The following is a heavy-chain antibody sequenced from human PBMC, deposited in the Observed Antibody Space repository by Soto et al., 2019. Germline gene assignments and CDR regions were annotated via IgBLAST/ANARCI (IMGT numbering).Heavy chain of an antibody. Sequence: PGGSLRLSCAASXLTFSSYAMSWVRQAPGKGLEWVSAISGSGGSTYYADSVKGRFTISRDNSKNTLYLQMNSLRAEDTAVYYCAKEDYYDSSGYYKTIDYWGQGTLVTVSS. V-gene: IGHV3-23*01. D-gene: IGHD3-22*01. CDR3: AKEDYYDSSGYYKTIDY. J-gene: IGHJ4*02. CDR2: ISGSGGST. CDR1: XLTFSSYA.